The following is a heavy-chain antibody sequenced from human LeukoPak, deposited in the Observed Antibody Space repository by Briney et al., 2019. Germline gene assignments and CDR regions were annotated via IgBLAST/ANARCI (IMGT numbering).Heavy chain of an antibody. D-gene: IGHD3-22*01. Sequence: PSETLSLACAVYGGSFSGYYWSWIRQPPGKGLEWIGEINHSGSTNYNPSLKSRVTISVDTSKNQFSLKLSSVTAADTAVYYCARGRYYDSRGYSYYYYGMDVWGQGTTVTVSS. J-gene: IGHJ6*02. CDR1: GGSFSGYY. CDR3: ARGRYYDSRGYSYYYYGMDV. CDR2: INHSGST. V-gene: IGHV4-34*01.